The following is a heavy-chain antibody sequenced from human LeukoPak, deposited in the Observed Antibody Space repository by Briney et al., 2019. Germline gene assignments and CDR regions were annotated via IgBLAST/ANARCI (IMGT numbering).Heavy chain of an antibody. CDR1: GYTFTNYA. D-gene: IGHD6-13*01. CDR3: ARVGAAAGPYYFDY. CDR2: INAGNGNT. Sequence: ASVKVSRKASGYTFTNYAMHWVRQAPGQRLEWMGWINAGNGNTKYSQKFQGRVTITRDTSASTAYMELSSLRSEDTAVYYCARVGAAAGPYYFDYWGQGTLVTVSS. V-gene: IGHV1-3*01. J-gene: IGHJ4*02.